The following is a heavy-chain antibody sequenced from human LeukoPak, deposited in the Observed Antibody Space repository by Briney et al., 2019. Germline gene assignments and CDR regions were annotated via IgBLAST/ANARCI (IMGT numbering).Heavy chain of an antibody. J-gene: IGHJ4*02. CDR1: GFTLSGYS. D-gene: IGHD4/OR15-4a*01. CDR2: ISGSSSYI. Sequence: GGSLRLSRAASGFTLSGYSMTWVRQAPGKGLEWVPSISGSSSYIYYADSLKGRFTISRDNAKNSLFLQMNSLRAEDTAVYYCARRVPYFDYWGQGALVTVSS. CDR3: ARRVPYFDY. V-gene: IGHV3-21*01.